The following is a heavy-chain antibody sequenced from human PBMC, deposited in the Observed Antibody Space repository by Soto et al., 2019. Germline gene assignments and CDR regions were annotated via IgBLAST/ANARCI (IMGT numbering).Heavy chain of an antibody. CDR2: INNDGSNT. V-gene: IGHV3-74*01. CDR3: ARDEGGPDV. J-gene: IGHJ6*02. Sequence: EVQLVESGGGFVQPGGFLRLSCRASGFTFSNSWMHWVRHAPGKGLVWVSRINNDGSNTAYADSVKGRFTISRDNAKNTLYMQMNSLRVEDTAVYFCARDEGGPDVWGQGTTVTVSS. CDR1: GFTFSNSW.